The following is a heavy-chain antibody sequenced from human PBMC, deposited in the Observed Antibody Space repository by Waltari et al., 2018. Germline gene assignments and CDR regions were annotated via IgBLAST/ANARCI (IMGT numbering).Heavy chain of an antibody. D-gene: IGHD6-19*01. CDR2: IYHSGST. Sequence: QVQLQESGPGLVKPSETMSLTCAVAGYSIRSGYYWGWIRQPPGKGLEWIGSIYHSGSTYYNPSLKSRVTISVDTSKNQFSLKLSSVTAADTAVYYCARDSVGWLVQEPFDYWGQGTLVTVSS. CDR3: ARDSVGWLVQEPFDY. CDR1: GYSIRSGYY. J-gene: IGHJ4*02. V-gene: IGHV4-38-2*01.